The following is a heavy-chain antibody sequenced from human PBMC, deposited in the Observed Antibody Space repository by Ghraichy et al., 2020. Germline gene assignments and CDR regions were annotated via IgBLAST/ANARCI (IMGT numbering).Heavy chain of an antibody. V-gene: IGHV4-59*01. CDR3: ARVSITMVRGVILDY. CDR1: GGSISSYY. CDR2: IYYSGST. Sequence: SETLSLTCTVSGGSISSYYWSWIRQPPGKGLEWIGYIYYSGSTNSNPSLKSRVTISVDTSKNQFSLKLSSVTAADTAVYYCARVSITMVRGVILDYWGQGTLVTVSS. D-gene: IGHD3-10*01. J-gene: IGHJ4*02.